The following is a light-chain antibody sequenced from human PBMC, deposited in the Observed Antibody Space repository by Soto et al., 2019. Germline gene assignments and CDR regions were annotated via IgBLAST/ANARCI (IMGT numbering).Light chain of an antibody. CDR3: QQSYTIPWT. CDR2: SAS. CDR1: QSVSRY. Sequence: DIQMTQSPSSLSTFVGDRITITCRASQSVSRYVNWYQQKPGKAPKLLMDSASRLQSWVPSRFSGSGSETDFTLTISGLQPEDCATYYCQQSYTIPWTFGQGTKVEVK. J-gene: IGKJ1*01. V-gene: IGKV1-39*01.